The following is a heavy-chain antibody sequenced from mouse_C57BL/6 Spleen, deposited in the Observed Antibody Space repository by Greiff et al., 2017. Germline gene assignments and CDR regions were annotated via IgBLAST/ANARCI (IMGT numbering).Heavy chain of an antibody. D-gene: IGHD2-3*01. J-gene: IGHJ2*01. CDR1: GYTFTSYW. CDR3: AREGLLRYFDY. CDR2: IHPNSGST. V-gene: IGHV1-64*01. Sequence: QVQLQQPGAELVKPGASLKLSCKASGYTFTSYWMHWVKQRPGQGLEWIGMIHPNSGSTHYNEKFKSKATLTVDKSSSTAYMQLSSLTSEDSAVYYCAREGLLRYFDYWGKGTTLTVSS.